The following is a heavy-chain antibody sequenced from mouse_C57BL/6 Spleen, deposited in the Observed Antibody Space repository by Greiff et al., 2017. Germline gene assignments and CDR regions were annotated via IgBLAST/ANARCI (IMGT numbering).Heavy chain of an antibody. Sequence: EVQLVESGPELVKPGASVKISCKASGYSFTGYYMNWVKQSPEKSLEWIGEINPSTGGTTYNQKFKAKATLTVDKSSSTAYMQLKSLTSEDSAVYYCTRGATGTGDYWGQGTTLTVSS. J-gene: IGHJ2*01. D-gene: IGHD4-1*01. CDR3: TRGATGTGDY. CDR2: INPSTGGT. CDR1: GYSFTGYY. V-gene: IGHV1-42*01.